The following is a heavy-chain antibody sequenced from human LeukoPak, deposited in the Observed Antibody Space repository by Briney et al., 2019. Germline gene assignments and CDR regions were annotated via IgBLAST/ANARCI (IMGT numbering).Heavy chain of an antibody. Sequence: PSDTLSLTCTVSGGSISSYYWSWIRQPPGKGLEWIGYIYYSGSTNYNPSLKSRVTISVDTSKNQFSLKLSSVTAADTAVYYCARSAQGYWGWFDYWGQGTLVTVSS. CDR2: IYYSGST. V-gene: IGHV4-59*08. J-gene: IGHJ4*02. CDR3: ARSAQGYWGWFDY. D-gene: IGHD3-22*01. CDR1: GGSISSYY.